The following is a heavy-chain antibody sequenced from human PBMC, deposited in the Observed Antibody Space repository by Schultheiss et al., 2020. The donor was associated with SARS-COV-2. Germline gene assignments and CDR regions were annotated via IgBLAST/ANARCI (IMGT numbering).Heavy chain of an antibody. CDR3: ARDARYGFRGRSERGMDV. CDR2: IYHSGST. Sequence: SETLSLTCAVYGGSFSGYYWSWIRQPPGKGLEWIGSIYHSGSTYYNPSLKSRVTISVDTSKNQFSLKLSSVTAADTAVYYCARDARYGFRGRSERGMDVWGQGTTVTVSS. D-gene: IGHD5-24*01. J-gene: IGHJ6*02. CDR1: GGSFSGYY. V-gene: IGHV4-34*01.